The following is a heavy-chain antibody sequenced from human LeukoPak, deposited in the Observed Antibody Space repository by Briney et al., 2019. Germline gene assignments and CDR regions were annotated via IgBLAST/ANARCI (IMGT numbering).Heavy chain of an antibody. Sequence: SETLSLTCTVSGGSISSSSYYWGWIRQPPGKGLEGNGRIYYSGSTYYNPSLKSRVSISVDTSKNQFSLKLSSVTAADTAVYYCAGIRFDYYYYYGMDVWGQGTPVTVS. CDR3: AGIRFDYYYYYGMDV. D-gene: IGHD3-9*01. CDR2: IYYSGST. CDR1: GGSISSSSYY. J-gene: IGHJ6*02. V-gene: IGHV4-39*01.